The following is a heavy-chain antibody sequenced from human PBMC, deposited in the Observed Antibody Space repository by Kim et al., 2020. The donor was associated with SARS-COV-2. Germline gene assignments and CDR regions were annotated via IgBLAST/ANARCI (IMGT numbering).Heavy chain of an antibody. Sequence: SETLSLTCTVSGGSISTGSYYWGWIRQPPGKGLEWIGTIYSSGSTYYNPSLKSRVTISGDTSKNQFSLRLSSVTAADTAVYYCARHRWVLAAEENWFDPWGQGTLVTVSS. CDR2: IYSSGST. CDR1: GGSISTGSYY. CDR3: ARHRWVLAAEENWFDP. J-gene: IGHJ5*02. D-gene: IGHD2-2*01. V-gene: IGHV4-39*01.